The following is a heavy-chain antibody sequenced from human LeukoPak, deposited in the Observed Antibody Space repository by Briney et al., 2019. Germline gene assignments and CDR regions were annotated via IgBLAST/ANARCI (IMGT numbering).Heavy chain of an antibody. Sequence: GGSLRLSCAASGFTFTSYTMNWVRQAPGKGLAWVSSISSSSSDISYADSLKGRFTISRDNANNLLYVQMNSLRAEDMAVYFCAREMNDRELDFYYGRDVWGQGTTVTVSS. CDR1: GFTFTSYT. V-gene: IGHV3-21*01. CDR2: ISSSSSDI. J-gene: IGHJ6*02. CDR3: AREMNDRELDFYYGRDV. D-gene: IGHD1-1*01.